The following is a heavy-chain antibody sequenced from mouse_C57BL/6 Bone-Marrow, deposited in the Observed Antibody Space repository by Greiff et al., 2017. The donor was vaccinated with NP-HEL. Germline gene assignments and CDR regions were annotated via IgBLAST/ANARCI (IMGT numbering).Heavy chain of an antibody. CDR3: AKPKGNFAMGY. V-gene: IGHV2-3*01. Sequence: QVQLKESGPGLVAPSQSLSISCTVSGFSLTSYGVSWVRQPPGKGLAWLGVIWGDRSTTYHSALISRLSISKDNSKSQVFLKLNSLQTDDTATYYCAKPKGNFAMGYWGQGASVTVAS. CDR1: GFSLTSYG. J-gene: IGHJ4*01. CDR2: IWGDRST.